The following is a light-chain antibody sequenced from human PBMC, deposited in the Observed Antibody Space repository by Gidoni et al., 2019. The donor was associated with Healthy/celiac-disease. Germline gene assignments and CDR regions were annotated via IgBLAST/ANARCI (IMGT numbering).Light chain of an antibody. J-gene: IGKJ3*01. CDR1: QSVSSN. CDR2: GTS. V-gene: IGKV3-15*01. CDR3: QQYNNWPPPFT. Sequence: EIVMTQSPATLSVSPGERATLSCRASQSVSSNLAWYQQKPGQAPRLRIYGTSTRATGIPARFSGSGSGTEFTLTISSLQSEDFAVYYCQQYNNWPPPFTFGPGNQSGYQT.